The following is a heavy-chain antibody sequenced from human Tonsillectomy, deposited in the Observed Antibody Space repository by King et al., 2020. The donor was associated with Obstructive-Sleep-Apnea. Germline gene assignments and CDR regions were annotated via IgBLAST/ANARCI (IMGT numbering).Heavy chain of an antibody. CDR1: GYSFTSYW. D-gene: IGHD3-3*01. CDR3: ARQDARYYNFWSGYSSPDY. J-gene: IGHJ4*02. CDR2: IYPGDSDT. Sequence: EVQLVESGAEVKKPGESLKISCKGSGYSFTSYWIGWVRQMPGKGLEWMGIIYPGDSDTRYSPSFQGQVTISADKSINTAYLQWSSLKASDTAMYYCARQDARYYNFWSGYSSPDYWGQGTLVTVSS. V-gene: IGHV5-51*01.